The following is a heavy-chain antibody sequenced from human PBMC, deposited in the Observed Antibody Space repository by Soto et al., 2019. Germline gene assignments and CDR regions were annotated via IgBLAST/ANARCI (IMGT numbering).Heavy chain of an antibody. D-gene: IGHD2-8*01. J-gene: IGHJ3*01. CDR1: GFTFINYA. CDR3: AKKGLGSLKTFCSNSDCHYAFDL. V-gene: IGHV3-23*01. Sequence: EVQLLESGGGLVQPGGSLRLSCAASGFTFINYAMIWVRQAPGKGLEWVSTISGGGDGTYYADSVKGHFTISRDNSKNRLYLQMNSLRAEDTAIYYCAKKGLGSLKTFCSNSDCHYAFDLWGQGTVVTVSS. CDR2: ISGGGDGT.